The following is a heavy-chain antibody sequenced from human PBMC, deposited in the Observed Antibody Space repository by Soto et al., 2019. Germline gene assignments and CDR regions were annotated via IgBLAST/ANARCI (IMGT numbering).Heavy chain of an antibody. D-gene: IGHD6-6*01. CDR2: IFHSGDT. Sequence: PSETLSLTCAVSGASISSSNWWSWVRQSPGKGLEWIGEIFHSGDTSYNPSLKSRVIISVDKSKNQFSLRLTSVTAADTAVYFCARDYLAVRQGYYYAMDVWGQGTTVTVSS. CDR1: GASISSSNW. V-gene: IGHV4-4*02. J-gene: IGHJ6*02. CDR3: ARDYLAVRQGYYYAMDV.